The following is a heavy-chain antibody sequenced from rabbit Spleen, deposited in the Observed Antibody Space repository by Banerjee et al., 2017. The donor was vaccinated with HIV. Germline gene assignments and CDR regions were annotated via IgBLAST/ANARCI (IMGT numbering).Heavy chain of an antibody. D-gene: IGHD3-1*01. V-gene: IGHV1S40*01. CDR1: GFSFSSSDY. CDR3: ARWTAGIPNYGSDAL. CDR2: IAGGSSGFT. Sequence: QSLEESGGDLVKPGASLTLTCTASGFSFSSSDYMCWVRQAPGKGLEWISCIAGGSSGFTYSATWAKGRFTISKTSSTTVTLQMTSLTVADTATYFCARWTAGIPNYGSDALWGPGTLVTVS. J-gene: IGHJ4*01.